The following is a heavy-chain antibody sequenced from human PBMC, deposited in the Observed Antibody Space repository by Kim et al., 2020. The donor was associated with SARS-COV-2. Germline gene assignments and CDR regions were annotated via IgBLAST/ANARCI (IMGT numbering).Heavy chain of an antibody. CDR1: GFTFSTSA. J-gene: IGHJ4*02. V-gene: IGHV1-58*01. CDR3: AAEGPEDFFDY. CDR2: IVVGSGNT. Sequence: SVKVSCKASGFTFSTSAVQWVRQARGQRLEWMGWIVVGSGNTNYAQKFQGRLTITRDMSTSTAYMELSSLRSEDTAVYFCAAEGPEDFFDYWGKGTLLTVS.